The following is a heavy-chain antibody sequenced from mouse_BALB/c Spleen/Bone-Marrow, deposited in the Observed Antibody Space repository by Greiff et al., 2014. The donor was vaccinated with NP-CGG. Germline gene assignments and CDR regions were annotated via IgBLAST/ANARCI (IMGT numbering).Heavy chain of an antibody. J-gene: IGHJ2*03. CDR2: IYPGNSGT. V-gene: IGHV1-5*01. Sequence: VQLQQSGTVLARPGASVKMSCKASGYSFTSYWMYWIKQRPGQGLEWIGAIYPGNSGTSYNQNFKGKAKLTAVTSASTAYMELRSLTNEDSAVYYCPRSIATTVEFDYWGQGTSLTVSS. CDR3: PRSIATTVEFDY. CDR1: GYSFTSYW. D-gene: IGHD1-1*01.